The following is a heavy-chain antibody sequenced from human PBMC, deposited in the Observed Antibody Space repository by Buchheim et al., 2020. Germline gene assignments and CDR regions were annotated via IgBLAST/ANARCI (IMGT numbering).Heavy chain of an antibody. CDR3: VRRGAMVDY. D-gene: IGHD1-26*01. CDR1: GFAFSNYE. J-gene: IGHJ4*02. Sequence: EVQLVESGGGLVQPGGSLRLSCAASGFAFSNYEMSWVRQTPGRGLEWISYIASNVNIIYYADSVKGRFTISRDNAKNSLYLPMNSLRGEDTAVYYCVRRGAMVDYWGQGTL. V-gene: IGHV3-48*03. CDR2: IASNVNII.